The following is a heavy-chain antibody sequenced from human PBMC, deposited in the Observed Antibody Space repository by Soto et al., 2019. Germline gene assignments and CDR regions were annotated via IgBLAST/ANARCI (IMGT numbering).Heavy chain of an antibody. Sequence: SVKVSCKASGGFVRSDPISWVRQAPGQGPEWIGGIIPVFGSPTYAEKFQGRVTITADETSRTAYLELTSLKSEDTAVYFCAKGEGEWELPLWGQGTQVTVSS. CDR1: GGFVRSDP. CDR2: IIPVFGSP. CDR3: AKGEGEWELPL. V-gene: IGHV1-69*13. D-gene: IGHD1-26*01. J-gene: IGHJ4*02.